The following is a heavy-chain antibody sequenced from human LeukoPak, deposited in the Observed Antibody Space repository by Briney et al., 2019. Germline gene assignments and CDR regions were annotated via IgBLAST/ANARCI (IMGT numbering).Heavy chain of an antibody. CDR1: GGSISSTSYF. CDR3: ARVVRPAVTIFGVATRPVYYYMDV. J-gene: IGHJ6*03. CDR2: IFFSVTT. V-gene: IGHV4-39*01. Sequence: SDTLSLTCTVSGGSISSTSYFWGWIRHPPGKGLEWIGTIFFSVTTYYKPSLKSRVTISVDTSKNQFSLKLSSVTAADTAVYYCARVVRPAVTIFGVATRPVYYYMDVWGKGTTVTVSS. D-gene: IGHD3-3*01.